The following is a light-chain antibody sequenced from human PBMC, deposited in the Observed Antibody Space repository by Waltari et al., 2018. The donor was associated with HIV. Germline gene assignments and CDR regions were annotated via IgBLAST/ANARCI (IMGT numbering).Light chain of an antibody. J-gene: IGKJ3*01. CDR3: QHYASSSFT. Sequence: DIVFTQSPGTLSLSPGDRATLSCRDSQSVSSNYLVWDQHKPVQAPRVIIYVASSRATGIPDRFSGSGSGTDFTLTISRLEPEDFAVYYCQHYASSSFTFGPGTKVDIK. CDR1: QSVSSNY. V-gene: IGKV3-20*01. CDR2: VAS.